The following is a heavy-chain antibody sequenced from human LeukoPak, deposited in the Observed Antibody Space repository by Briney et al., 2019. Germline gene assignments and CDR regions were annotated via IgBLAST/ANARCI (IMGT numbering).Heavy chain of an antibody. D-gene: IGHD6-19*01. Sequence: GGSLRLSCAASGFTFSGSAMHWVRQASGKGLEWVGRIRSKANSYATAYAASVKGRFTISRDDSKYTAYLQMNSLKTEDTAVYYCTCRIAVAGTVFDYWGQGTLVTVSS. V-gene: IGHV3-73*01. CDR3: TCRIAVAGTVFDY. J-gene: IGHJ4*02. CDR2: IRSKANSYAT. CDR1: GFTFSGSA.